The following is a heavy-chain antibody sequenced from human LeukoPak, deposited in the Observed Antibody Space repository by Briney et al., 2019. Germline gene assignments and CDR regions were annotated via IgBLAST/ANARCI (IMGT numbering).Heavy chain of an antibody. CDR1: GYSVTSYW. D-gene: IGHD6-13*01. CDR3: ARPAMGIAAVKYYYYYYMDV. J-gene: IGHJ6*03. Sequence: GEPLKVSCKGSGYSVTSYWIGWVRQMPGKGLEWMGIIYPGDSDTRYSPSFQGQVTISADKSISTAYLQWSSLKASDTAMYYCARPAMGIAAVKYYYYYYMDVWGKGTTVTVSS. V-gene: IGHV5-51*01. CDR2: IYPGDSDT.